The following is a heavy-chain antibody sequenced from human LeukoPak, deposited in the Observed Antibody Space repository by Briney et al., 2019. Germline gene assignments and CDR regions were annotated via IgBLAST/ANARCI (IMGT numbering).Heavy chain of an antibody. D-gene: IGHD1-26*01. Sequence: SETLSLTCTVSGGSIRSSSHYWGWIRQPPGEGLEWIGIIYHSGTTYYNASLKSRVTISVDTSKNQFSLKLSSVTAADTAVYYCAGTMESESFSTFDYWGQGTLVTVST. V-gene: IGHV4-39*07. CDR2: IYHSGTT. J-gene: IGHJ4*02. CDR1: GGSIRSSSHY. CDR3: AGTMESESFSTFDY.